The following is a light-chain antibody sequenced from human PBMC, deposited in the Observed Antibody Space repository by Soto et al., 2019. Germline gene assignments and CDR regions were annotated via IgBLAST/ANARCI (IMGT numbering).Light chain of an antibody. J-gene: IGKJ5*01. CDR1: QTISSW. Sequence: DIQMTQSPSTLSGSVGDRVTIACRASQTISSWLAWYQQTQGKAPKLXIYKASTLKSGVPSRFSGSGAGTDCTRTISCLQYEDFETDYCQQYYSYTITFGQGTRLEIK. CDR2: KAS. V-gene: IGKV1-5*03. CDR3: QQYYSYTIT.